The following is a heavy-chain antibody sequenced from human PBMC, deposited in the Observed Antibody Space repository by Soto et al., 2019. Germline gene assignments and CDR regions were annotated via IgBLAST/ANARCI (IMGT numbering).Heavy chain of an antibody. Sequence: QVQLVQSGAEVRKPGASVKVSCKASGFPFTSLDINWVRQAPGQGLEWVGYMTPSGYIGFAQKFRGRVSMTRDASTSTVSMELSSLRCDDTAVYYCARYQEAAAFNDWGQGTLVTVSS. CDR1: GFPFTSLD. D-gene: IGHD6-25*01. V-gene: IGHV1-8*01. J-gene: IGHJ4*02. CDR2: MTPSGYI. CDR3: ARYQEAAAFND.